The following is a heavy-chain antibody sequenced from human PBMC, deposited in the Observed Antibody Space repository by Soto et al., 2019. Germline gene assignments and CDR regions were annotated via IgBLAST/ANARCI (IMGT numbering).Heavy chain of an antibody. D-gene: IGHD6-19*01. CDR2: ISSSSSYI. CDR1: GFTFSSYS. J-gene: IGHJ5*02. Sequence: GGSLRLSCAASGFTFSSYSMNWVRQAPGKGLEWVSSISSSSSYIYYADSVKGRFTISRDNAKNSLYLQMNSLRAEDTAVYYCARSAGAGTNWFDPWGQGTLVTVSS. CDR3: ARSAGAGTNWFDP. V-gene: IGHV3-21*01.